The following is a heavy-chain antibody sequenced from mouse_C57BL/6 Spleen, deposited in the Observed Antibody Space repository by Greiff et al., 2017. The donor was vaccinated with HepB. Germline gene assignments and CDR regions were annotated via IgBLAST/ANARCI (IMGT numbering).Heavy chain of an antibody. D-gene: IGHD1-1*01. CDR3: ARWDYGSSGGY. Sequence: QVHVKQPGAELVKPGASVKLSCKASGYTFTSYWMHWVKQRPGQGLEWIGMIHPNSGSTNYNEKFKSKATLTVDKSSSTAYMQLSSLTSEDSAVYYCARWDYGSSGGYWGQGTTLTVSS. J-gene: IGHJ2*01. CDR1: GYTFTSYW. V-gene: IGHV1-64*01. CDR2: IHPNSGST.